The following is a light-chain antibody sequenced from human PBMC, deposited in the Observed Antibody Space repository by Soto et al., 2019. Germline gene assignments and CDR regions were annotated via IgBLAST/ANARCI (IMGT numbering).Light chain of an antibody. CDR3: SSYTSSSTLYV. CDR1: SSDVGGYNY. CDR2: DVS. J-gene: IGLJ1*01. Sequence: QSALTQPASVSGSPGQSITISCTGTSSDVGGYNYVSWYQQHPGKAPKLMIYDVSNRPSGVSNRFSGSKSGNTASLTISGLQAEDXADYYCSSYTSSSTLYVFGTGTKVTV. V-gene: IGLV2-14*01.